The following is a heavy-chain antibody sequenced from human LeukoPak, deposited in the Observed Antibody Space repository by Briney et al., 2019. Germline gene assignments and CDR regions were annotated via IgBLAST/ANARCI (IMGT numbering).Heavy chain of an antibody. CDR1: GGSISDTSFY. V-gene: IGHV4-39*01. CDR3: ALVDEGY. J-gene: IGHJ4*02. CDR2: IFSTGDT. Sequence: SETLSLTCTVSGGSISDTSFYWGWIRQPPGKGLEWIGYIFSTGDTYYNASLQSRITISVDTSKNQFSLRLTSVTAADTAVYYCALVDEGYWGEGTLVTV.